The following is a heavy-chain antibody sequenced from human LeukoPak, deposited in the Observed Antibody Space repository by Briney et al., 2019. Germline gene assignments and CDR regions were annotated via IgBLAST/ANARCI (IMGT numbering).Heavy chain of an antibody. D-gene: IGHD5-18*01. CDR1: GGSISSRSYY. V-gene: IGHV4-39*01. CDR2: IYYRGST. Sequence: TSETLSLTCTVSGGSISSRSYYWGWIRQPPGKGLEWIGSIYYRGSTYHNPSLRSRVTISVDTSKNQFSLRLSPVTAADTAVYYCARRVVDTAMVGRFDNWGQGTLVTVSS. J-gene: IGHJ4*02. CDR3: ARRVVDTAMVGRFDN.